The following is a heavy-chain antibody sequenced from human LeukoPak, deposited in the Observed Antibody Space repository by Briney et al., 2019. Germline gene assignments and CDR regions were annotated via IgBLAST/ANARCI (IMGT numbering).Heavy chain of an antibody. V-gene: IGHV4-4*08. CDR1: GGSISSYY. J-gene: IGHJ6*03. CDR2: IYTSGST. CDR3: ARGYCSSTSCYGYYYYMDV. D-gene: IGHD2-2*01. Sequence: SETLSLTCTVSGGSISSYYWSWIRQPPGKGLEWIGYIYTSGSTNYNPSLKSRVTMSVDTSKNQFSLKLSSVTAADTAVYYCARGYCSSTSCYGYYYYMDVWGKGTTVTVSS.